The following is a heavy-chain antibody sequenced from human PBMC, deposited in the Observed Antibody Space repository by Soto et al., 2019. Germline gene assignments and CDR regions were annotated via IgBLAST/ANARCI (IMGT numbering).Heavy chain of an antibody. CDR1: GGSVSSNSAA. CDR2: TYYRSKWYN. V-gene: IGHV6-1*01. D-gene: IGHD1-1*01. J-gene: IGHJ4*01. CDR3: ARDFRRVRGTPTNSSRMPY. Sequence: SQTLSITGAISGGSVSSNSAAWNWTRQSPSRGLEWLGRTYYRSKWYNDYAVSVKSRITINPDTSKNQFSLQLNSVTPEDTAVYYCARDFRRVRGTPTNSSRMPYWAQ.